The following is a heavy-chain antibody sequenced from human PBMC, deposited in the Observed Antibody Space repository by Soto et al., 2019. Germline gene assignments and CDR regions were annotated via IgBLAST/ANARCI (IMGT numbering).Heavy chain of an antibody. Sequence: QVQLVQSGAEVKKPGSSVKVSCKASGGTFSSYAISWVRQAPGQGLEWMGGIIPIFGTANCAQKLQGRVTITADESTSTAYMELSSLRSEDTAVYYCARVGDCSGGSCYSGNWGQGTLVTVSS. CDR1: GGTFSSYA. CDR3: ARVGDCSGGSCYSGN. D-gene: IGHD2-15*01. J-gene: IGHJ4*02. V-gene: IGHV1-69*12. CDR2: IIPIFGTA.